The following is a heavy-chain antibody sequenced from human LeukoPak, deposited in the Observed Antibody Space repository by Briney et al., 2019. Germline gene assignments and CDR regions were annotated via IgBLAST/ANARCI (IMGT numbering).Heavy chain of an antibody. V-gene: IGHV1-8*02. CDR1: GGTFSSYA. J-gene: IGHJ6*03. D-gene: IGHD6-19*01. CDR3: ARVGSSGWYYYYYYMDV. CDR2: MNPNSGNT. Sequence: GASVKVSCKASGGTFSSYAISWVRQATGQGLEWMGWMNPNSGNTGYAQKFQGRVTMTRNTSISTAYMELSSLRSEDTAVYYCARVGSSGWYYYYYYMDVWGKGTTVTVSS.